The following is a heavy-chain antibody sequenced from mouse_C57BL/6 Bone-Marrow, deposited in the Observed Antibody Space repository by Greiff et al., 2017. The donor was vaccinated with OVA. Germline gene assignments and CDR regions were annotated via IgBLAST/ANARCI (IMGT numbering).Heavy chain of an antibody. CDR1: GFSLSTFGMG. J-gene: IGHJ3*01. D-gene: IGHD1-1*01. V-gene: IGHV8-8*01. Sequence: QVTLKESGPGILQPSQTLSLTCSFSGFSLSTFGMGVGWIRQPSGKGLEWLAHIWWDDDKYYNPALKSRLTISKDTSKNQVFLKIANVDTADTATYYCARDYYGSSYGGFAYWGQGTLVTVSA. CDR2: IWWDDDK. CDR3: ARDYYGSSYGGFAY.